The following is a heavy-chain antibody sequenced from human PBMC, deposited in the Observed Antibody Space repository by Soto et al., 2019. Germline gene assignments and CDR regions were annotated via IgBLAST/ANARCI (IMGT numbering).Heavy chain of an antibody. CDR1: GYTFTSYA. CDR2: INAGNGNT. D-gene: IGHD3-9*01. J-gene: IGHJ4*02. Sequence: QVQLVQSGAEVKKPGASVKVSCKASGYTFTSYAMHWVRQAPGQRLEWMGWINAGNGNTKYSQKFQGRVTITRDTSASTAYMELSSLRSEDTAVYYCARSYYDILTGRPYYFDYWGQGTLVTVFS. V-gene: IGHV1-3*01. CDR3: ARSYYDILTGRPYYFDY.